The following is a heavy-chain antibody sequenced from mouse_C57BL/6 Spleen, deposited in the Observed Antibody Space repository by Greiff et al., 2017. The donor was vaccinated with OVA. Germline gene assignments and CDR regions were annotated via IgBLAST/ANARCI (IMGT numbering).Heavy chain of an antibody. CDR3: ARQGYDYGFAY. V-gene: IGHV1-82*01. Sequence: QVQLQQSGPELVKPGASVKLSCKASGYAFSSSWMNWVKQRPGKGLEWIGRIYPGDGDTNYNGKFKGKATLTADKSSSTAYMQLSSLTSEDSAVYFCARQGYDYGFAYWGQGTLVTVSA. D-gene: IGHD2-4*01. CDR2: IYPGDGDT. J-gene: IGHJ3*01. CDR1: GYAFSSSW.